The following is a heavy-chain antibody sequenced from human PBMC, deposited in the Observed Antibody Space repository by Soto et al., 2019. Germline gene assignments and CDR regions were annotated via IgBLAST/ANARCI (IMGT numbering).Heavy chain of an antibody. J-gene: IGHJ4*02. Sequence: SETLSLTCAVSGGSISSGNWWSWVRQPPGKGLEWIGEIYHIGSTNYNPSLKSRVTISVDKSKNQLSLKLSSVTAADTAVYYCETYDYLWGSYRYFDNWGQGTLVTVSS. CDR1: GGSISSGNW. V-gene: IGHV4-4*02. CDR3: ETYDYLWGSYRYFDN. CDR2: IYHIGST. D-gene: IGHD3-16*02.